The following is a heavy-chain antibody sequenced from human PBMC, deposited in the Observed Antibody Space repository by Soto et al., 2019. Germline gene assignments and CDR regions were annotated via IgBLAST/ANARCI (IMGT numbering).Heavy chain of an antibody. CDR1: GGTFSNYA. CDR2: IIPIFGRT. J-gene: IGHJ3*02. CDR3: ARELPPAPGSFREDALDI. Sequence: QVQLVQSGAELKKPGSSVKVSCQASGGTFSNYAISWVRQAPGQGLEWMGKIIPIFGRTNYAQNFLGRVTITADEYTTTAYMELSRLRSDDTALYYCARELPPAPGSFREDALDIWGQGTMITVSS. D-gene: IGHD6-13*01. V-gene: IGHV1-69*15.